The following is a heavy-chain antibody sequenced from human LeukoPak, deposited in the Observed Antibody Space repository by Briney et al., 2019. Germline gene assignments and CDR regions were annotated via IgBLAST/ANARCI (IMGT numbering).Heavy chain of an antibody. Sequence: PETLSLTCAVSGDSFSSHYWTWIRQSPGMGLEWIGYISHIGRTNYNPSLKSRVTISIDTSKNQFSLKLRSVTAADTAVYYCARDLVTVTKGFDIWGQGTMVSVSS. CDR1: GDSFSSHY. CDR3: ARDLVTVTKGFDI. V-gene: IGHV4-59*11. D-gene: IGHD4-17*01. J-gene: IGHJ3*02. CDR2: ISHIGRT.